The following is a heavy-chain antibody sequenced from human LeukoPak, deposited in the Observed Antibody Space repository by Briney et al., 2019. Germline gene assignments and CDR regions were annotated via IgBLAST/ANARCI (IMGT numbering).Heavy chain of an antibody. CDR1: GFTFSSYA. D-gene: IGHD5-18*01. CDR3: ARTRYSGYSYGSKAFDI. V-gene: IGHV3-30*04. Sequence: PGGTLRLTCAASGFTFSSYAMRWVRQPPGKGLEWVAVISYDGSNNYYAYPVRRRFTISRDNYNHTLYLQMNSLSADDTAVYYWARTRYSGYSYGSKAFDIWGQGRMVSVSS. J-gene: IGHJ3*02. CDR2: ISYDGSNN.